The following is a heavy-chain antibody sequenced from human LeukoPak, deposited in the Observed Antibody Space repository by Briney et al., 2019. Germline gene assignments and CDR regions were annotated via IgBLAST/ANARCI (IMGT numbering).Heavy chain of an antibody. D-gene: IGHD5-18*01. V-gene: IGHV3-64*01. Sequence: GRSLRLSCAASGFTFSSYAMHWVRQAPGKGLEYVSAISSNGGSTYYANSVKGRFTISRDNSKNTLYLQMGSLRAEDMAVYYCARDLSGVTGYTYGRGIDYWGQGTLVTVSS. J-gene: IGHJ4*02. CDR3: ARDLSGVTGYTYGRGIDY. CDR1: GFTFSSYA. CDR2: ISSNGGST.